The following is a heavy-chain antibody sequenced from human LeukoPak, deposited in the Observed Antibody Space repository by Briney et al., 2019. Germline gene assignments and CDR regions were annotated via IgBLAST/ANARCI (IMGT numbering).Heavy chain of an antibody. D-gene: IGHD3-22*01. V-gene: IGHV3-74*01. CDR3: AREGYYYDSSGYYYADY. CDR1: GFTFSSYW. Sequence: GGSLRLSCAASGFTFSSYWMHWVRQAPGKGLVWVSRINTDGSSTSYADSVKGRFTISRDNAKNTLYLQMNSLRAEDTAVYYYAREGYYYDSSGYYYADYWGQGTLVTVSS. CDR2: INTDGSST. J-gene: IGHJ4*02.